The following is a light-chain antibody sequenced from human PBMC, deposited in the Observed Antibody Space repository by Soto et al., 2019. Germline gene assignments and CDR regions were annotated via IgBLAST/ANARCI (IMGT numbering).Light chain of an antibody. J-gene: IGLJ1*01. CDR3: SSYTTSNTYV. CDR2: EVR. CDR1: SSDIGVYNY. V-gene: IGLV2-14*01. Sequence: QSVLTHPASVSGSPGQSISVSCTGTSSDIGVYNYVSWYQQHPGRAPKLMIYEVRNRPSGVSTRFSGSKSGNTASLTISGLQAEDEADYYCSSYTTSNTYVFGTGPKLTVL.